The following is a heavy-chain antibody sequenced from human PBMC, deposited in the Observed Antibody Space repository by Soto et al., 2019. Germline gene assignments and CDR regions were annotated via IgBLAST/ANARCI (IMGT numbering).Heavy chain of an antibody. Sequence: QVQLVESGGGVVQPGRSLRLSCAASGFTFSSYGMHWVRQAPGKGLEWVAVISYDGSNKYYADSVKGRFTISRDNSKNTLYLQMNSLRAEDTAVYYCAKEYRNFDWLCGMDVWGQGTTVTVSS. CDR1: GFTFSSYG. CDR2: ISYDGSNK. D-gene: IGHD3-9*01. J-gene: IGHJ6*02. CDR3: AKEYRNFDWLCGMDV. V-gene: IGHV3-30*18.